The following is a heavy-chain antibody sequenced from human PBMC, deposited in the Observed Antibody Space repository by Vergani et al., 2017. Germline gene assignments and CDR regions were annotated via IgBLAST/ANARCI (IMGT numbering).Heavy chain of an antibody. J-gene: IGHJ4*01. D-gene: IGHD2/OR15-2a*01. CDR2: ISGPGLST. V-gene: IGHV3-23*01. Sequence: EVHLLESGGGLVQSGGSLRLPCAASGFTFSNSAVSWVRQAPGRGLAWVSSISGPGLSTYYADSVKGRFSISRDNSKNTVFLQMHSLRAEDTAIYYCVKEKIDLGFYFFDSWGHGILVTVSS. CDR3: VKEKIDLGFYFFDS. CDR1: GFTFSNSA.